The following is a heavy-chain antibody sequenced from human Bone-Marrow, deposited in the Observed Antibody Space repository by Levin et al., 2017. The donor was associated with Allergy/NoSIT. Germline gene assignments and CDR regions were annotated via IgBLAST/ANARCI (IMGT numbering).Heavy chain of an antibody. CDR1: GGTFSSYA. Sequence: KISCKASGGTFSSYAISWVRQAPGQGLEWMGGIIPIFGTANYAQKFQGRVTITADESTSTAYMELSSLRSEDTAVYYCARDRGVLSVTTAPTFDYWGQGTLVTVSS. J-gene: IGHJ4*02. CDR2: IIPIFGTA. D-gene: IGHD4-17*01. CDR3: ARDRGVLSVTTAPTFDY. V-gene: IGHV1-69*01.